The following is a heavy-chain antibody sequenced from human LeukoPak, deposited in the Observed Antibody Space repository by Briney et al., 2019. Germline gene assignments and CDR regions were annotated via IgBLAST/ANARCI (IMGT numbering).Heavy chain of an antibody. J-gene: IGHJ4*02. Sequence: SETLSLTCTVSGGSISSYYWSWIRQPPGKGLEWIGYIYYSGSTNYNPSLKSRVTISVDTSKNQFSLKLTFVTAADTAVYYCAGSGGALIGRSFDYWGQGTLVTVSS. D-gene: IGHD2-15*01. CDR3: AGSGGALIGRSFDY. CDR1: GGSISSYY. CDR2: IYYSGST. V-gene: IGHV4-59*08.